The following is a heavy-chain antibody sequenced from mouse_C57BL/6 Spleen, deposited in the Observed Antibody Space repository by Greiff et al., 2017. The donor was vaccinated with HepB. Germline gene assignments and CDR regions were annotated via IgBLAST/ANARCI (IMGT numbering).Heavy chain of an antibody. CDR1: GFTFSDYY. D-gene: IGHD4-1*01. CDR2: ISNGGGST. Sequence: EVQVVESGGGLVQPGGSLKLSCAASGFTFSDYYMYWVRQTPEKRLEWVAYISNGGGSTYYPDTVKGRFTISRDNAKNTLYLQMSRLKSEDTAMYYCARRTAYYFDYWGQGTTLTVSS. V-gene: IGHV5-12*01. CDR3: ARRTAYYFDY. J-gene: IGHJ2*01.